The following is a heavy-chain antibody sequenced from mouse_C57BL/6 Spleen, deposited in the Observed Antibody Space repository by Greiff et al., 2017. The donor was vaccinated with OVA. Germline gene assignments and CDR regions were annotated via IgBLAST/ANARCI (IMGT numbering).Heavy chain of an antibody. J-gene: IGHJ1*03. V-gene: IGHV1-82*01. CDR3: AKNYDYVWYFDV. CDR2: IYPGDGDT. Sequence: QVQLQQSGPELVKPGASVKISCKASGYAFSSSWMNWVKQRPGKGLEWIGRIYPGDGDTNYNGKFKGKATLTADKSSSTAYMQLSSLTSEDSAVYFCAKNYDYVWYFDVWGTGTTVTVSS. CDR1: GYAFSSSW. D-gene: IGHD2-4*01.